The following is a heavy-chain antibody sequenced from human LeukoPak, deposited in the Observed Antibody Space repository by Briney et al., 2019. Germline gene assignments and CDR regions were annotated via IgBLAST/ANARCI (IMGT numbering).Heavy chain of an antibody. J-gene: IGHJ4*02. V-gene: IGHV3-21*05. D-gene: IGHD5-24*01. CDR2: ISSSSSYT. CDR3: ARGWLQLPYYFDY. CDR1: GFTFSSYA. Sequence: PGGSLRLSCAASGFTFSSYAMSWVRQAPGKGLEWVSYISSSSSYTNYADSVKGRFTISRDNAKNSLYLQMNSLRAEDTAVYYCARGWLQLPYYFDYWGQGTLVTVSS.